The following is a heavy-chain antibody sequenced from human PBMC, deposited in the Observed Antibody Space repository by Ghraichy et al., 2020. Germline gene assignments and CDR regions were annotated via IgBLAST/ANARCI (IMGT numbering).Heavy chain of an antibody. D-gene: IGHD2-2*01. Sequence: GGSLRLSCAASGFTFDDYAMHWVRQAPGKGLEWVSGISWNSGSIGYADSVKGRFTISRDNAKNSLYLQMNSLRAEDTALYYCAKVVPAALDAFDIWGQGTMVTVSS. CDR1: GFTFDDYA. CDR3: AKVVPAALDAFDI. V-gene: IGHV3-9*01. J-gene: IGHJ3*02. CDR2: ISWNSGSI.